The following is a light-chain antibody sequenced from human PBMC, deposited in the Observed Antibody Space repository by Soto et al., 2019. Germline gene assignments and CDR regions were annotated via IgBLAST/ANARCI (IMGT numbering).Light chain of an antibody. CDR1: QSVSSTY. Sequence: EIVLTQSPGTLSLSPGERATLSCRASQSVSSTYLAWYQQKLGQAPRLLIYGASIRATGIPDRFSGSGSGTDFTLTICRLEPEDFAVYSCQQYGSSPRTFGQGTKLDIK. CDR2: GAS. J-gene: IGKJ2*01. V-gene: IGKV3-20*01. CDR3: QQYGSSPRT.